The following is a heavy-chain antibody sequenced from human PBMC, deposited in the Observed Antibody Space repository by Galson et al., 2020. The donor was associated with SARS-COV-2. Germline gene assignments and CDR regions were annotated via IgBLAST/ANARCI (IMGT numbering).Heavy chain of an antibody. V-gene: IGHV4-38-2*01. CDR2: IHHSGST. J-gene: IGHJ4*02. CDR3: ARGGGIFIALGVTLDN. Sequence: SETLSLTCDVSGYSISSGHYRAWTRQPPGKGLEWIGSIHHSGSTYYNPSLRSRVTMSVDTSKNQFSLNLSSMTAADTAIYYCARGGGIFIALGVTLDNWGQGSLVTVSS. CDR1: GYSISSGHY. D-gene: IGHD6-19*01.